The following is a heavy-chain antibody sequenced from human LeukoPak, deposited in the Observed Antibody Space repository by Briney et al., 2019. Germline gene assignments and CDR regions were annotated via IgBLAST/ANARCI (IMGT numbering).Heavy chain of an antibody. CDR3: ARVGSGSDAFDI. J-gene: IGHJ3*02. V-gene: IGHV1-69*13. Sequence: GASVKVSCKASGGTFISYAISWVRQAPGQGLEWMGGIIPIFGTANYAQKFQGRVTITADESTSTAYMELSSLRSEDTAVYYCARVGSGSDAFDIWGQGTMVTVSS. CDR1: GGTFISYA. D-gene: IGHD2-15*01. CDR2: IIPIFGTA.